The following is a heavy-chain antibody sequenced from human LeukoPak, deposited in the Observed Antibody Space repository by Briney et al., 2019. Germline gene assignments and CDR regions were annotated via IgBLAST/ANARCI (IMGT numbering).Heavy chain of an antibody. CDR1: GFTFSSYS. CDR2: ISSSSSYI. J-gene: IGHJ4*02. D-gene: IGHD6-13*01. CDR3: TKEYNSKGFFDY. V-gene: IGHV3-21*04. Sequence: GGSLRLSCAASGFTFSSYSMNWVRQAPGKGLEWVSSISSSSSYIYYADSVKGRFTISRDNPKNTLYLQMNSLRAEDTAVYFCTKEYNSKGFFDYWGQGTLVSVSS.